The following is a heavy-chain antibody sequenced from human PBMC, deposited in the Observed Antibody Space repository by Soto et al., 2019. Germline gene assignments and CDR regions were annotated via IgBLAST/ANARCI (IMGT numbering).Heavy chain of an antibody. CDR1: GFSFGNYA. CDR3: AKGKISSGWLLDS. CDR2: ISGSGASP. Sequence: EVRLLESGGGLVQPGGSLRLSCAASGFSFGNYAMSWVRQAPGKGLEWVSAISGSGASPYHADSVKGRFTISRDNSKNTVYLEMDSLRVEDTAIYYCAKGKISSGWLLDSWGQGTLVTVSS. D-gene: IGHD6-19*01. J-gene: IGHJ4*02. V-gene: IGHV3-23*01.